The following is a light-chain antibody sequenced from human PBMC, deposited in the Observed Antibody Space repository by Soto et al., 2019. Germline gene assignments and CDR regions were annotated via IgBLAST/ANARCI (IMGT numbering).Light chain of an antibody. CDR3: QHYNKWPPWT. V-gene: IGKV3-15*01. CDR2: DAT. CDR1: QTVNSN. Sequence: EIVMTQSPATLSVSPGERAILSCRASQTVNSNLAWYQQKPGQAPRLLIYDATSRATGVPSRFSGSGSGTEFTLTISSLQSEDFAVYYCQHYNKWPPWTFGQGTKVEMK. J-gene: IGKJ1*01.